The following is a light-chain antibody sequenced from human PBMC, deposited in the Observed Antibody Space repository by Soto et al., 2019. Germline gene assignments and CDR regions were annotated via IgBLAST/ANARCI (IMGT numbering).Light chain of an antibody. J-gene: IGKJ4*01. CDR2: GAS. CDR1: QSVSSN. Sequence: EILLTQSPATRSVSPGERATLSCRASQSVSSNLAGYQQKPGQAPRLLIYGASTRATGIPARLSGSGSGTEYTLTISSLQSADFAVYYCQQYNNWPPLTFGGGTKVDNK. V-gene: IGKV3-15*01. CDR3: QQYNNWPPLT.